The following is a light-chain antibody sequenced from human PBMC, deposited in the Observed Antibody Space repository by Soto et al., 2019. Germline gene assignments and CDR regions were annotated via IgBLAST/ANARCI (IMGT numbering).Light chain of an antibody. CDR3: SSYTSSSTYV. Sequence: ALTQPASVSGSPGQSITISCTGTSSDVGGHNYVSWYQQHPGRAPKLMIYEVSNRPSGVSNRFSGSKSGNTASLTISGLQPEDEADYYCSSYTSSSTYVFGTGTKVTVL. J-gene: IGLJ1*01. CDR1: SSDVGGHNY. V-gene: IGLV2-14*01. CDR2: EVS.